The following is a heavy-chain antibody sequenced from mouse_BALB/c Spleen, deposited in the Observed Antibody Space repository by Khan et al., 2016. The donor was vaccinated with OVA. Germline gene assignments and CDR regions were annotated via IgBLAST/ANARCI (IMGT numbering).Heavy chain of an antibody. CDR1: GFTFSNYG. Sequence: EVELVESGGGLVKPGGSLKLSCAASGFTFSNYGVSWVRQTPEKRLEWVASISSGDTTYYPDSVKGRFTISRDNAWNILYLQMSSLRSEDTAMYYCARDYWFAYWGQGTLVTVSA. CDR3: ARDYWFAY. CDR2: ISSGDTT. J-gene: IGHJ3*01. V-gene: IGHV5-6-5*01.